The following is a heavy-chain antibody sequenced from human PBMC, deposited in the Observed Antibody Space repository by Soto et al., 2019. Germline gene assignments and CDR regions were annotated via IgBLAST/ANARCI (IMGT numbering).Heavy chain of an antibody. CDR3: ARGDATKIVVTTYYAMDV. CDR2: IIPVFGTP. J-gene: IGHJ6*02. V-gene: IGHV1-69*12. Sequence: QVQLVQSGAEVKKPGSSVKVSCKASGGSLSNYGISWVRQAPGQGLEWMGAIIPVFGTPNYAQKFQDRVTITADESTTTVYMEGRSLISEDTAVYYCARGDATKIVVTTYYAMDVWGQGTTVTVSS. CDR1: GGSLSNYG. D-gene: IGHD3-22*01.